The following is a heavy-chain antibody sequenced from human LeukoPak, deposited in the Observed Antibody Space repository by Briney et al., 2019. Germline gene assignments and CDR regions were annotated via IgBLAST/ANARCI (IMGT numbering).Heavy chain of an antibody. CDR3: ARDSGYCSGGSCYFSRTYNWFDP. CDR2: INPNSGGT. Sequence: ASVKVSCKASGYTFTGYYMHWVRQAPGQGLEWMGWINPNSGGTNYAQKFQGRVTMTRDTSISTAYMELSRLRSDDTAVYYCARDSGYCSGGSCYFSRTYNWFDPWGQGTLVTVSS. V-gene: IGHV1-2*02. CDR1: GYTFTGYY. J-gene: IGHJ5*02. D-gene: IGHD2-15*01.